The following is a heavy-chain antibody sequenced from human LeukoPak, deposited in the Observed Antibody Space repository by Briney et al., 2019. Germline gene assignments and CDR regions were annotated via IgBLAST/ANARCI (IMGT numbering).Heavy chain of an antibody. CDR1: GYTFTSYD. CDR3: ARNIPKTGDFDY. Sequence: ASVKVSCKASGYTFTSYDINWVRQATGQGLEWMGWMSPNSGNTGYAQRFQGGITMTRDTSISTAYMELSSLRSEDTAVYYCARNIPKTGDFDYWGRGTLVTVSS. D-gene: IGHD7-27*01. V-gene: IGHV1-8*01. J-gene: IGHJ4*02. CDR2: MSPNSGNT.